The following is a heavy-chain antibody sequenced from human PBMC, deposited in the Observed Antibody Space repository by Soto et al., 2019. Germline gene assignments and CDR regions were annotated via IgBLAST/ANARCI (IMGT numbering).Heavy chain of an antibody. CDR2: VSGGGGGT. J-gene: IGHJ4*02. CDR3: AKRGICGANDY. Sequence: EVQLLESGGGLVQPGGSLRLSCAASGFTFSSHDMTWVRQPPGKGLAWVSTVSGGGGGTYYADSVKGRFTISRDKSKNTLYLQMNSLRAEDTAVYYCAKRGICGANDYWGQGTLLTVSS. D-gene: IGHD3-3*01. CDR1: GFTFSSHD. V-gene: IGHV3-23*01.